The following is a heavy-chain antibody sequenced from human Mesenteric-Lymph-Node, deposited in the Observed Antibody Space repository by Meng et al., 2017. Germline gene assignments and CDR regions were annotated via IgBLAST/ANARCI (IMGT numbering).Heavy chain of an antibody. CDR2: ISAYNGNT. D-gene: IGHD1-14*01. Sequence: ASVKVSCKASGYTFTSYGISWVRQAPGQGLEWMGRISAYNGNTNYAQRLQGRVTMTTDTSTSTAYMELRSLRSDDTAVYYCARDRSVVRTIDYWGQGTLVTVSS. CDR1: GYTFTSYG. CDR3: ARDRSVVRTIDY. V-gene: IGHV1-18*01. J-gene: IGHJ4*02.